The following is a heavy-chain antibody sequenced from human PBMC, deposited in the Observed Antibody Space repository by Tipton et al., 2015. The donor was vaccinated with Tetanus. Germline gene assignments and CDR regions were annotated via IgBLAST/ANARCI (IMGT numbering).Heavy chain of an antibody. J-gene: IGHJ6*02. CDR2: IYYRGET. Sequence: TLSLTCTVSGGSISGYYWTWMRQPPGKGLEWLGYIYYRGETNYNPSVSSRLTISLDTSKNQVSLRLTSVTAADTAVYFCARIPDYYYGMDVWGQGTTVTVSS. CDR3: ARIPDYYYGMDV. CDR1: GGSISGYY. V-gene: IGHV4-59*01.